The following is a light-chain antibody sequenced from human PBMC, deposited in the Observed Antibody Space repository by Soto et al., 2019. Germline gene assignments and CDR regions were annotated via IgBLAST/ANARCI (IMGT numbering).Light chain of an antibody. V-gene: IGKV1-39*01. CDR2: AAS. Sequence: DIQMTQSPSSLSASVGDRVTITCRASQSISSYLNWYQQKPGKAPKLLIYAASSLQSGDPSRFSGSGSGTDFTLTICSLQPEDFATYYCQQSYSTPPGTFGQGTKVDIK. CDR1: QSISSY. CDR3: QQSYSTPPGT. J-gene: IGKJ1*01.